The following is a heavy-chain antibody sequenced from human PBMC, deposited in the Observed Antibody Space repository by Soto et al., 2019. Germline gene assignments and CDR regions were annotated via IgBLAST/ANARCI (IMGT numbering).Heavy chain of an antibody. CDR1: GFTFNYYP. Sequence: GGSLRLSCAASGFTFNYYPMHWVRQAPGKGLEWVAVVSFDGSNKYYADSVKGRFTISKDNSKNTLNLQMNSLRREDTAVYYCARLPGPLVAVLYIYPLDGREAMSDVDVWGQGTTVTVSS. CDR2: VSFDGSNK. J-gene: IGHJ6*02. V-gene: IGHV3-30-3*01. CDR3: ARLPGPLVAVLYIYPLDGREAMSDVDV. D-gene: IGHD6-19*01.